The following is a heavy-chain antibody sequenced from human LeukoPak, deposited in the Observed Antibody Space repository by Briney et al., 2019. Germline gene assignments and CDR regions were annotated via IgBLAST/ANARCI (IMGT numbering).Heavy chain of an antibody. CDR3: AGHECGGDCSADY. D-gene: IGHD2-21*02. V-gene: IGHV5-51*01. CDR2: IYPGDSDT. CDR1: GYSFSTYW. Sequence: GESLKISCKGSGYSFSTYWIGWVRQMPGKGLEWMGIIYPGDSDTRYSPSFQGQVTISADKSISTAYLQWGSLKASDTAMYYCAGHECGGDCSADYWGQGTLVTVSS. J-gene: IGHJ4*02.